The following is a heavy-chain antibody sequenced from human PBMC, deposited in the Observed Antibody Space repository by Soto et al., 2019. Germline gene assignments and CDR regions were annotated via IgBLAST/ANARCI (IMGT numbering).Heavy chain of an antibody. Sequence: PGGSLRLSCAASGFTFSSYWMHWVRQAPGKGLVWVSRINSDGSSTSYADSVKGRFTISRDNAKNTLYLQMNSLRAEDTAVYYCARDLRFDSSGYYFDYWGQGTLVTVSS. V-gene: IGHV3-74*01. CDR3: ARDLRFDSSGYYFDY. J-gene: IGHJ4*02. CDR2: INSDGSST. CDR1: GFTFSSYW. D-gene: IGHD3-22*01.